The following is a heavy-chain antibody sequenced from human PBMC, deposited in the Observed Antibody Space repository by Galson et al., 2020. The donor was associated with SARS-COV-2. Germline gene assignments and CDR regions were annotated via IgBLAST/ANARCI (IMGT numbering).Heavy chain of an antibody. CDR3: ARYYYGSGSYYKDYGMDV. CDR1: GFTVSSNY. D-gene: IGHD3-10*01. J-gene: IGHJ6*02. CDR2: IYSGGST. V-gene: IGHV3-53*01. Sequence: GGSLRLSCAASGFTVSSNYMSWVRQAPGKGLEWVSVIYSGGSTYYADSVKGRFTISRHNSKNTLYLQMNSLRAGDTAVYYCARYYYGSGSYYKDYGMDVWGQGTTVTVSS.